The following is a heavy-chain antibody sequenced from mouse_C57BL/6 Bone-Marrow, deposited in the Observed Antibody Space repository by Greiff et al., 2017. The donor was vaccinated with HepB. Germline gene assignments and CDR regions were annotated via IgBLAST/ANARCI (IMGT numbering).Heavy chain of an antibody. Sequence: QVQLQQSGAELARPGASVKLSCKASGYTFTSYGISWVKQRTGQGLEWIGEIYPRSGNTYYNEKFKGKATLTADKSSSTAYMELRSLTSEDSAVYFCARPRWLLVGGQGTLVTVSA. D-gene: IGHD2-3*01. J-gene: IGHJ3*01. CDR1: GYTFTSYG. CDR2: IYPRSGNT. V-gene: IGHV1-81*01. CDR3: ARPRWLLV.